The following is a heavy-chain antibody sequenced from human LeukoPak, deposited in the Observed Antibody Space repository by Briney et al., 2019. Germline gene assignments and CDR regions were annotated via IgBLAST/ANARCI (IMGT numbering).Heavy chain of an antibody. CDR2: IYPSGST. V-gene: IGHV4-4*07. D-gene: IGHD6-19*01. CDR1: GGSIRSYY. Sequence: PSETLSLTCTVSGGSIRSYYWNWIRQPAGKGLEWIGRIYPSGSTNYNPSLKSRVTMSVDMSKNQFSLKLTSMTAADTAVYYCARDPSFSSGWFDCWGQGTLVTVSS. CDR3: ARDPSFSSGWFDC. J-gene: IGHJ4*02.